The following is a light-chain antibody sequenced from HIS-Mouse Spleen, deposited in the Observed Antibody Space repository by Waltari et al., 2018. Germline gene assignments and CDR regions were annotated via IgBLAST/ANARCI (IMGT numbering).Light chain of an antibody. V-gene: IGLV3-25*03. Sequence: SYELTQPPSVSVSPGQTARITCSGDALPKKYAYWYLQKPGQAPVLVIYKASERPSGIPERFSGSSSGTTVTLTISGVQAEDEADYYCQSADSSGTYVVFGGGTKLTVL. J-gene: IGLJ2*01. CDR1: ALPKKY. CDR3: QSADSSGTYVV. CDR2: KAS.